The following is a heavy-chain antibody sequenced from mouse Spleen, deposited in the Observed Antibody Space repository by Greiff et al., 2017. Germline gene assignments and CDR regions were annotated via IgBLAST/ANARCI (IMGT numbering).Heavy chain of an antibody. D-gene: IGHD2-4*01. CDR2: ISPRSGYT. Sequence: VQLQQSGAELAKPGASVILSCKASGYTFTSYWMHWVKQRPGQGLEWIGYISPRSGYTKYNQKFKDKATVTADKSSSTAYMQLSSLTYEDSAVYYCARGYDYDDGAWFAYWGQGTLVTVSA. CDR3: ARGYDYDDGAWFAY. CDR1: GYTFTSYW. J-gene: IGHJ3*01. V-gene: IGHV1-7*01.